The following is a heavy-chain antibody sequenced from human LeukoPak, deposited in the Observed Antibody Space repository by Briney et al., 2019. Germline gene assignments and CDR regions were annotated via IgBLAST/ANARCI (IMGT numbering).Heavy chain of an antibody. CDR1: GFTFSSYA. CDR2: ISYDGSNK. CDR3: ASPEAIRFLEWFWGYLDY. D-gene: IGHD3-3*01. J-gene: IGHJ4*02. Sequence: PGGSLRLSCAASGFTFSSYAMHWVRQAPGKGLEWVAVISYDGSNKYYADSVKGRFTISRDNSKNTLYLQMNSLRAEDTAVYYCASPEAIRFLEWFWGYLDYWGQGTLVTVSS. V-gene: IGHV3-30-3*01.